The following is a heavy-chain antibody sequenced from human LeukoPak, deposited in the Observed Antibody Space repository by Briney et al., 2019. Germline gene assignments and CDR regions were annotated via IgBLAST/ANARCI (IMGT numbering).Heavy chain of an antibody. V-gene: IGHV4-4*09. D-gene: IGHD2-21*02. CDR2: IYTSGST. CDR3: ARGYCGGDCYIDY. CDR1: GGSISSYY. Sequence: PSETLSLTCTVSGGSISSYYWSWIRQPPGKGLEWIGYIYTSGSTNYNPSLKSRVTISVDTSKNQFSLELSSVTAADTAVYYCARGYCGGDCYIDYWGQGTLVTVSS. J-gene: IGHJ4*02.